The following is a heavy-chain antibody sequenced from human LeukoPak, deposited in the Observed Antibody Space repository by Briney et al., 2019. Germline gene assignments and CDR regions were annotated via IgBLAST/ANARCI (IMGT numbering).Heavy chain of an antibody. Sequence: GGSLRLSCAASGFTFSNYSMNWVRQAPGKGLEWVSSISSSSSYIYYADSVKGRFTISRDNAKNSLYLQMNSLRAEDTAVYYCARWSGYDSDAFDIWGQGTMVTVSS. CDR2: ISSSSSYI. J-gene: IGHJ3*02. CDR1: GFTFSNYS. CDR3: ARWSGYDSDAFDI. V-gene: IGHV3-21*01. D-gene: IGHD5-12*01.